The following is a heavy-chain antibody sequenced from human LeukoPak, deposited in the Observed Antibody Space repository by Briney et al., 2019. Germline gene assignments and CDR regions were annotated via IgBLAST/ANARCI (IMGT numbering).Heavy chain of an antibody. CDR2: VFYSGNT. CDR1: GGYIATSSSY. D-gene: IGHD3-16*01. CDR3: AREWGSHFDY. J-gene: IGHJ4*02. V-gene: IGHV4-39*07. Sequence: SETLSLTCNVSGGYIATSSSYWGWVRQPPGKGLEWIGSVFYSGNTYYSPSLRGRVSISVDTSQNQFSLKLTSVTAADTAVYYCAREWGSHFDYWGQGTLVTVSS.